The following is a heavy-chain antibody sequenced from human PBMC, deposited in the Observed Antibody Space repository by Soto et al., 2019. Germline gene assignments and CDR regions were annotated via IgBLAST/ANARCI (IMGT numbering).Heavy chain of an antibody. V-gene: IGHV3-23*01. CDR1: GFTFSSYA. J-gene: IGHJ6*02. CDR2: ISGSGGST. D-gene: IGHD6-19*01. Sequence: EVQLLESGGGLVQPGGSLRLSCAASGFTFSSYAMSWVRQAPGKGLEWFSAISGSGGSTYYADSVKGRFTISRDNSKNTLYLQMNSLRAEDTAVYYCAKVRYSSGWYTDYYYGMDVWGQGTTVTVSS. CDR3: AKVRYSSGWYTDYYYGMDV.